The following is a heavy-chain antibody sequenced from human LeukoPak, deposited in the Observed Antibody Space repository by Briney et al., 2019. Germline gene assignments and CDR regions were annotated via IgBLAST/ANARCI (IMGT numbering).Heavy chain of an antibody. CDR1: GDSISSYY. J-gene: IGHJ4*02. Sequence: PSETLSLTCTVSGDSISSYYWSWIRQPPGKGLEWIGYIYYSGRTVYNPSLKSRVTISLDTSKNQFSLKLSSVTAADTAVYYCASDYGSGSYRFDFWGQGTLVSVSS. CDR3: ASDYGSGSYRFDF. CDR2: IYYSGRT. D-gene: IGHD3-10*01. V-gene: IGHV4-59*01.